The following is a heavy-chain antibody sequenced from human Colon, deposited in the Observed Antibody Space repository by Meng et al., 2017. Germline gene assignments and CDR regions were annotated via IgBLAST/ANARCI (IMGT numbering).Heavy chain of an antibody. J-gene: IGHJ4*01. V-gene: IGHV4-61*02. CDR1: GDSIASGGYY. CDR3: ARFLFGRLGVGNDY. D-gene: IGHD3-3*01. CDR2: INHSGST. Sequence: QVQLQGSGPGLVKPSQTLSLSCAVSGDSIASGGYYWSWIRQPAGKGLEWIGEINHSGSTNYNPSLKSRVSISADKSKNQFSLKMASVTAADTAIYYCARFLFGRLGVGNDYWGHGTLVTVSS.